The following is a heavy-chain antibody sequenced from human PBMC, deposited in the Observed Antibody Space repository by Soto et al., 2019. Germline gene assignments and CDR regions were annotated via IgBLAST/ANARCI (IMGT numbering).Heavy chain of an antibody. Sequence: QVQLVQSGAEVKKPGASVKVSCKASGYTFTSYGIIWVRQAPGQGLEWMGWISAYNGNTNNAQKLQVRVTMTTDTSTSTAYMELRSLRSDDTAVYYFTRVKGSVNHNWFDPWGQGPLVTVSS. CDR1: GYTFTSYG. J-gene: IGHJ5*02. CDR2: ISAYNGNT. CDR3: TRVKGSVNHNWFDP. V-gene: IGHV1-18*01. D-gene: IGHD2-15*01.